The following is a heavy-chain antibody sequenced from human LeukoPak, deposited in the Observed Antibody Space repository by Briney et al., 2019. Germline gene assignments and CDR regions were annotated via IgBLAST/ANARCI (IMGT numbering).Heavy chain of an antibody. CDR1: GYTFTGYY. V-gene: IGHV1-2*02. CDR3: ARGGYGDTRSGDDAFDI. J-gene: IGHJ3*02. Sequence: WASVKVSCKASGYTFTGYYMHWVRQAPGQGLEWMGWINPNSGGTNYAQKFQGRVTMTRDTSISTAYMELSRLRSDDTAVYYCARGGYGDTRSGDDAFDIWGQGTMVTVSS. D-gene: IGHD4-17*01. CDR2: INPNSGGT.